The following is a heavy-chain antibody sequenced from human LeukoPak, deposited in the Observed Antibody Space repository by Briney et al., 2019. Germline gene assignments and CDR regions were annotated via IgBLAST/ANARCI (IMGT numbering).Heavy chain of an antibody. J-gene: IGHJ6*02. CDR3: ARGKGSIAVAGV. Sequence: ASVKVSCKAPGYTFTSYDINWVRQATGQGLEWMGWMNPNSGNTGYAQKFQGRVTMTRNTSISTAYMELSSLRSEDTAVYYCARGKGSIAVAGVWGQGTPVTVSS. CDR1: GYTFTSYD. V-gene: IGHV1-8*01. D-gene: IGHD6-19*01. CDR2: MNPNSGNT.